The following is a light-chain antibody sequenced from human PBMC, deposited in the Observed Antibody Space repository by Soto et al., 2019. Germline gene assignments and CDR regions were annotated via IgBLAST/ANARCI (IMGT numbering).Light chain of an antibody. CDR3: QQFNNWSQT. Sequence: EIVMTQSPATLSVSPGERATLSCRASQSVSSNLAWYQQKSGQAPRLLIYGASTRATGIPARFSGSGSGTEFTLTISSLQSEDFAVYFCQQFNNWSQTFGQGTEVDIK. J-gene: IGKJ1*01. CDR2: GAS. V-gene: IGKV3-15*01. CDR1: QSVSSN.